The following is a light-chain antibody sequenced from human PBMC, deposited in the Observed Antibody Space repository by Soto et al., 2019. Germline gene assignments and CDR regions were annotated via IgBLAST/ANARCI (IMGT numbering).Light chain of an antibody. CDR3: CSYAGSSFWV. CDR2: DGS. CDR1: SSDVGSYNL. V-gene: IGLV2-23*01. Sequence: QSVLTQPASVSGSPGQSITISCTGTSSDVGSYNLVSWYQQHPGKAPKLMIYDGSKRPSGVSNRFSGSKSGNTASLTISGLQAEDEADYYCCSYAGSSFWVFGGGTKLTVL. J-gene: IGLJ3*02.